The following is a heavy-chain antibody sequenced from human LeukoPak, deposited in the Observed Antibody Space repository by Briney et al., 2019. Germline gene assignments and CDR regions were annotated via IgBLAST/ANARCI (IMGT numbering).Heavy chain of an antibody. J-gene: IGHJ3*02. CDR3: AKDGHNTWGAFDI. Sequence: PGGSLRLSCAASEFTLSGSAIYWVRQASGKGLEWVGRIRNDANTDATTYAASVQGRFTISRDDFKNTLYLQMNSLRAADTAVYHCAKDGHNTWGAFDIWGQGTMVTVSS. CDR1: EFTLSGSA. V-gene: IGHV3-73*01. CDR2: IRNDANTDAT. D-gene: IGHD5-24*01.